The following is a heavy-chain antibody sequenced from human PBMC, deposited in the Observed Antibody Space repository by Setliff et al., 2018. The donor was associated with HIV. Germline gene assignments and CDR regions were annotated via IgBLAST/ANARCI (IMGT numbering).Heavy chain of an antibody. Sequence: GGSLRLSCAASGFIFRNYNMNWVRQDPGKGLEWVSSLRRDGRYIYYADSVRGRFTISRDDAKNSLYLQMYSLRAEDTAIYYCARDRASSGYYSHFDYWGQGSLVTVSS. D-gene: IGHD3-22*01. J-gene: IGHJ4*02. CDR2: LRRDGRYI. CDR1: GFIFRNYN. CDR3: ARDRASSGYYSHFDY. V-gene: IGHV3-21*01.